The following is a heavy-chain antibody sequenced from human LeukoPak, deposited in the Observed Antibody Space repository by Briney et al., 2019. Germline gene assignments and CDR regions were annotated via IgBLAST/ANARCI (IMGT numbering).Heavy chain of an antibody. CDR1: GFTFSTHA. D-gene: IGHD6-19*01. V-gene: IGHV3-23*01. J-gene: IGHJ4*02. CDR2: ISGSGGKT. Sequence: QTGGSLRLSCAASGFTFSTHAMTWVRQAPGKGLEWVSGISGSGGKTYYADSVKGRFTISRDNSKNTLYLQMNSLRAEDTAVYYCAKDARLGWPLESWGQGNLVTVSS. CDR3: AKDARLGWPLES.